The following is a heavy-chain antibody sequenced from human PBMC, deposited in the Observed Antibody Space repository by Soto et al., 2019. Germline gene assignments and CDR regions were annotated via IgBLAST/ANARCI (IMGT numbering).Heavy chain of an antibody. CDR3: ARDLTIVPATHPRLENYGMDV. CDR1: GYSFTSYG. CDR2: ISPYNGHT. V-gene: IGHV1-18*01. J-gene: IGHJ6*02. D-gene: IGHD2-2*01. Sequence: ASVKVSCKASGYSFTSYGISWVRRAPGQGLEWMGWISPYNGHTQFVERFQGRVTMTTDTSTKMAYMELRNLRSDDTAHYYCARDLTIVPATHPRLENYGMDVRGQVTTVTVSS.